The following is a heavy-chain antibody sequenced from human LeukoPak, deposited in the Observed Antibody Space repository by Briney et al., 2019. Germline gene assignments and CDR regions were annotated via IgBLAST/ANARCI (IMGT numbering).Heavy chain of an antibody. Sequence: PGGSLRPSCAACGFTFRSYAMHWVRQAPGKGLEWVAVISYDGSNKYYADSVKGRFTISRDNSKNTLYLQMNSLRTNDPAVYNGAIAVATTFDYWGQGTLVTVSS. CDR1: GFTFRSYA. J-gene: IGHJ4*02. D-gene: IGHD5-12*01. CDR3: AIAVATTFDY. V-gene: IGHV3-30*04. CDR2: ISYDGSNK.